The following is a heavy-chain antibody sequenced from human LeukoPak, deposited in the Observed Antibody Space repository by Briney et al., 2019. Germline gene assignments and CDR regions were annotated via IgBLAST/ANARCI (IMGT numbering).Heavy chain of an antibody. V-gene: IGHV3-66*01. J-gene: IGHJ4*02. Sequence: GGSLRLSCAASGFTFSSYWMHWVRQAPGKGLVWVSVSYSGGSTYYADSVKGRFTISRDDSKNTAYLQMNSLKTEDTAVYYCTGGSGWYSPDYWGQGTLVTVSA. CDR2: SYSGGST. CDR1: GFTFSSYW. CDR3: TGGSGWYSPDY. D-gene: IGHD6-19*01.